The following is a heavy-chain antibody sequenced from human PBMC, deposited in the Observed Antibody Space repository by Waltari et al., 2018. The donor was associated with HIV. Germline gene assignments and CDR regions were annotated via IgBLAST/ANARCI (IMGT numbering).Heavy chain of an antibody. CDR2: IKTKGDGGAT. Sequence: EVQLVESGGDLLKPGGCLSLSCAASGSTLTSVWMSWVRQAPGKGLEWVGRIKTKGDGGATDYAAAVKGRFTISRDDSKNTVYLQMNSLKIEDTAVYYCTSEEDYGSGSHFDYWGQGTLVTVSS. D-gene: IGHD3-10*01. J-gene: IGHJ4*02. V-gene: IGHV3-15*01. CDR3: TSEEDYGSGSHFDY. CDR1: GSTLTSVW.